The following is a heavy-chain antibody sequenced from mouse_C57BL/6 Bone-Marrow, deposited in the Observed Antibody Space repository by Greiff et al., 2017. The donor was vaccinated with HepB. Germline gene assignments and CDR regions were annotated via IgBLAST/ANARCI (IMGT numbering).Heavy chain of an antibody. Sequence: VQLQQSGPELVKPGASVKLSCKASGYTFTSYDINWVKQRPGQGLEWIGWIYPRDGSTKYNEKFKGKATLTVDTSSSTAYMELHSLTSEDSAVYFCARTSSYYDYDGPYAMDYWGQGTSVTVSS. CDR2: IYPRDGST. CDR3: ARTSSYYDYDGPYAMDY. D-gene: IGHD2-4*01. V-gene: IGHV1-85*01. CDR1: GYTFTSYD. J-gene: IGHJ4*01.